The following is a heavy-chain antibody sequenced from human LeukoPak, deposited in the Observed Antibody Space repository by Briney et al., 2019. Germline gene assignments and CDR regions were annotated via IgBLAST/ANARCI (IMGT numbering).Heavy chain of an antibody. D-gene: IGHD3-16*02. CDR1: GFTFSSYS. J-gene: IGHJ4*02. CDR2: ISSSSSYI. V-gene: IGHV3-21*01. Sequence: GGSLRLSCAASGFTFSSYSMNWVRQAPGKGLEWVSSISSSSSYIYYADSVKGRFTISRDNAKNSLYLQMNSLRAEDTAVYYCASHMITFGGVIAKDYWGQGTLVTVSS. CDR3: ASHMITFGGVIAKDY.